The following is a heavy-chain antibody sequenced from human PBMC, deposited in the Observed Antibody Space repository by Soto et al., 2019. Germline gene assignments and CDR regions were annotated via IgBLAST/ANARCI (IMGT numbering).Heavy chain of an antibody. Sequence: AESLSLTCAVSGVSFICYRRSWVRQPPGKGLERIGEINHSGSTKYNPTLQSRVTISIDTSSHQFSLKLSSVTAADTAVYYCARRPDGFDIWSQGTMVTVSS. CDR3: ARRPDGFDI. CDR2: INHSGST. CDR1: GVSFICYR. V-gene: IGHV4-34*01. J-gene: IGHJ3*02.